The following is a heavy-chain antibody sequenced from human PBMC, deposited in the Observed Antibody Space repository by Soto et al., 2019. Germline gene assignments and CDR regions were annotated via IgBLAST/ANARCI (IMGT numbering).Heavy chain of an antibody. V-gene: IGHV4-4*07. J-gene: IGHJ5*02. CDR1: GGSISSYY. D-gene: IGHD3-3*01. CDR2: IYTSGST. CDR3: ARERSGDITIFGVVIIPGGFDP. Sequence: PSETLSLTCTVSGGSISSYYWSWIRQPARKGLEWIGRIYTSGSTNYNPSLKSRVTMSVDTSKNQFSLKLSSVTAADTAVYYCARERSGDITIFGVVIIPGGFDPWGQGTLVTVSS.